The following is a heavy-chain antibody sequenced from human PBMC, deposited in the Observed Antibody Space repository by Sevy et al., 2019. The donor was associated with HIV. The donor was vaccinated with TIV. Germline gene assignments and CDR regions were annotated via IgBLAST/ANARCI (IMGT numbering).Heavy chain of an antibody. CDR2: INPSGGST. CDR1: GYTFTSYY. J-gene: IGHJ4*02. Sequence: ASVKVSCKASGYTFTSYYMHWVRQAPGQGLEWMGIINPSGGSTSYAQKFQGRVTMTRDTSTSTVYMELSSLRSEDTAVYYCARDSVAVVAGTDFDYWGQGTLVTVSS. D-gene: IGHD6-19*01. V-gene: IGHV1-46*01. CDR3: ARDSVAVVAGTDFDY.